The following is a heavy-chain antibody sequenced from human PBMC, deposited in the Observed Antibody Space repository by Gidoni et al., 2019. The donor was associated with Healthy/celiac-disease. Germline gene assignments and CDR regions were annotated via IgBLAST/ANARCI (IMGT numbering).Heavy chain of an antibody. Sequence: SYNPSLKSRVTISVDTSKNQFSLKLSSVTAADTAVYYCARGLRYDFWSDAFDIWGQGTMVTVSS. J-gene: IGHJ3*02. CDR3: ARGLRYDFWSDAFDI. D-gene: IGHD3-3*01. V-gene: IGHV4-34*01.